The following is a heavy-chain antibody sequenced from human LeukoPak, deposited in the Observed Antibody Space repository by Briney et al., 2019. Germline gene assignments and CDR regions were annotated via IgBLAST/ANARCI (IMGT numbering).Heavy chain of an antibody. CDR2: INPNSGGT. J-gene: IGHJ4*02. D-gene: IGHD6-13*01. CDR1: GYTLTGYL. CDR3: ASNLAADIDY. V-gene: IGHV1-2*02. Sequence: ASVKSSCKASGYTLTGYLIPWVRQALGQGLEWMGWINPNSGGTNYAQKFQGRVTMTRDTSISTAYMELSRLRSDDTAVYYCASNLAADIDYWGQGTLVTVSS.